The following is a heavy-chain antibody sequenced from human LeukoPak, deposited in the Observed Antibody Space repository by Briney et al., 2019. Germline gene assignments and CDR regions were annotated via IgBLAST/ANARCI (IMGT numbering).Heavy chain of an antibody. CDR1: RFPFSSYE. CDR3: ARGRYSGYDFDAFDI. D-gene: IGHD5-12*01. CDR2: ISTSGSTR. J-gene: IGHJ3*02. V-gene: IGHV3-48*03. Sequence: GGSLRLSCAASRFPFSSYEMNWVRQAPGKGLEWVSYISTSGSTRYYADSVKGRFTISRDNAKNSLYLQMNSLRAEDTAVYYCARGRYSGYDFDAFDIWGQGTMVTVSS.